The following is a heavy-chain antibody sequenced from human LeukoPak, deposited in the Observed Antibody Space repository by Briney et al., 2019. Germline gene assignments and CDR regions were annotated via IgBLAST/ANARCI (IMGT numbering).Heavy chain of an antibody. D-gene: IGHD5-12*01. Sequence: GGSVRLSCAASGFTFYDYTMHWVRQAPGKGLQWVSLISWDGGSTYYADSVKGRFTISRDNSKNYLYLQMNSLRTEDTALYYCAKGLALVAKSGPFDYWGQGTLVTVSS. V-gene: IGHV3-43*01. CDR3: AKGLALVAKSGPFDY. CDR1: GFTFYDYT. CDR2: ISWDGGST. J-gene: IGHJ4*02.